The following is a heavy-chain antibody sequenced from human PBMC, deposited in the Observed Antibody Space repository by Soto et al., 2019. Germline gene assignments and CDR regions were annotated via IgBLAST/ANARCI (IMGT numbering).Heavy chain of an antibody. J-gene: IGHJ4*02. D-gene: IGHD3-9*01. Sequence: SETLSLTCTVSGGSISSYYWSWIRQPPGKGLEWIGYIYYSGSTNYNPSLKSRVTISVDTSKNQFSLKLSSVTAADTAVYYCAGSDILTGLHGFDYWGQGTLVTVSS. CDR3: AGSDILTGLHGFDY. CDR2: IYYSGST. CDR1: GGSISSYY. V-gene: IGHV4-59*01.